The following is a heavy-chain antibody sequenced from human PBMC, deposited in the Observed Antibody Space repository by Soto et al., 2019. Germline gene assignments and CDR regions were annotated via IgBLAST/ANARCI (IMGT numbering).Heavy chain of an antibody. CDR1: GGSLSSYY. Sequence: SETLSLTCTVSGGSLSSYYWSWIRRPPGMGLEWIASISYSGTTNYNSSLKSRVTISIDTSKNQFSLKFNSVTAADTAVYYCASGAVDGHGYNYDSWGQGTLVTVSS. CDR2: ISYSGTT. J-gene: IGHJ4*02. D-gene: IGHD5-12*01. V-gene: IGHV4-59*01. CDR3: ASGAVDGHGYNYDS.